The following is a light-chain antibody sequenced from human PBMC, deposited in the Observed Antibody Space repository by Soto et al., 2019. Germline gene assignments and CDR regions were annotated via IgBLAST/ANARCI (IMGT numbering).Light chain of an antibody. Sequence: EIVLTQSPGTLALSPGDRATLSCRASQSVSSSYLAWYQQKPGQAPRLLIYGASSRATGIPDRFSGSGSGTDFTLTISRLEPEDFAVCYCQQYGSSPPTFGQGTKVDIK. CDR3: QQYGSSPPT. V-gene: IGKV3-20*01. CDR2: GAS. J-gene: IGKJ1*01. CDR1: QSVSSSY.